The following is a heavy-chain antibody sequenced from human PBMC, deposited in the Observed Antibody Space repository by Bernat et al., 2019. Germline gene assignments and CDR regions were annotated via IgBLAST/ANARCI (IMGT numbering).Heavy chain of an antibody. CDR1: GFTFSSYG. D-gene: IGHD2-15*01. CDR2: IWYDGSNK. J-gene: IGHJ5*02. Sequence: QVQLVESGGGVVQPGRSLRLSCAASGFTFSSYGMHWVRQAPGKGLEWVAVIWYDGSNKYYADSVKGRFTISRDNSKNTVYLQMNSLRAEDTALYYCAKSGGYCGGGTCYPNWFDPWGRGTLVT. V-gene: IGHV3-33*06. CDR3: AKSGGYCGGGTCYPNWFDP.